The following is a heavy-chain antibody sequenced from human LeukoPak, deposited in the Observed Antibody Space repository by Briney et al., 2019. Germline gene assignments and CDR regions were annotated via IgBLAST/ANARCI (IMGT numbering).Heavy chain of an antibody. CDR2: ISGGGGIT. CDR3: ARTQYSSGWYNWFDP. V-gene: IGHV3-23*01. CDR1: GFTISSYA. Sequence: GGSLRLSCAASGFTISSYAMSWVREAPGKGLEWVSAISGGGGITYYAGSVKGRSTTSRDNSKNTLYLQMNSLRAEDTAVYYCARTQYSSGWYNWFDPWGQGTLVTVSS. D-gene: IGHD6-19*01. J-gene: IGHJ5*02.